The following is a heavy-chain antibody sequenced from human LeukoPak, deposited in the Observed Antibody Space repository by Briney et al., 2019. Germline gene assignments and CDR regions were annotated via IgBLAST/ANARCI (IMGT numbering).Heavy chain of an antibody. CDR1: GFTVSSNY. J-gene: IGHJ6*02. CDR2: IYSGGST. CDR3: ARDQEVFLMVRGVSGMDV. D-gene: IGHD3-10*01. Sequence: PGGSLRLSCAASGFTVSSNYMSWVRQAPGKGLEWVSVIYSGGSTYYADSVKGRFTISRDNSKNTLYLQMNSLRAEDTAVYYCARDQEVFLMVRGVSGMDVWGQGTTVTVSS. V-gene: IGHV3-53*01.